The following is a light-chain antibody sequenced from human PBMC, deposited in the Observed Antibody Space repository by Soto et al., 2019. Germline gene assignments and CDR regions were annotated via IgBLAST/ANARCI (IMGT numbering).Light chain of an antibody. V-gene: IGKV1-5*03. Sequence: DIQMTQSPSTLSGSVGERVTITCRASQTISSWLAWYQQKPGKAPKLLIYKASTLKTGVPSRFSSSGSATVITLTISSLQPDDFATYYCHHYDSYSEAFCQGTKVELK. J-gene: IGKJ1*01. CDR1: QTISSW. CDR2: KAS. CDR3: HHYDSYSEA.